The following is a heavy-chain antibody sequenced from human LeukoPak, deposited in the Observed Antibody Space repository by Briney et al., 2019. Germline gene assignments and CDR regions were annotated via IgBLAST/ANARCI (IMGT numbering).Heavy chain of an antibody. CDR2: IQQDGSGE. Sequence: GGSLRLSCEASGFPFSTFWMIWVRQPPGKGLEWVAKIQQDGSGEQYVDSVKGRFTISRDNAKNSLYLQMNSLRAEDTALYYCAKDLSAYSSFPGSWGQGTLVTVSS. CDR1: GFPFSTFW. J-gene: IGHJ4*02. D-gene: IGHD6-19*01. CDR3: AKDLSAYSSFPGS. V-gene: IGHV3-7*03.